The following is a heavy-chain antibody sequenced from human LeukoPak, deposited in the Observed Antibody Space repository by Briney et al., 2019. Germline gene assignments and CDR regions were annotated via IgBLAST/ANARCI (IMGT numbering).Heavy chain of an antibody. J-gene: IGHJ4*02. Sequence: GGSLRLSCAAAGLTFSSYAMSWVRQAPGKGLEWVSAISGSGGSTYYADSVKGRFTISRDNSKNTLYLQMNSLRAEDTAVYYCAKVRSAYYFDYWGQGTLVTVSS. D-gene: IGHD3-3*01. V-gene: IGHV3-23*01. CDR3: AKVRSAYYFDY. CDR2: ISGSGGST. CDR1: GLTFSSYA.